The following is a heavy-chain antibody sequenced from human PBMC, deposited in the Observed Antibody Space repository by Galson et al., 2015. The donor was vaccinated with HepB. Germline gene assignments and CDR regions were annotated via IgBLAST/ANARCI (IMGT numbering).Heavy chain of an antibody. V-gene: IGHV3-15*01. CDR1: GFPFNNAW. CDR3: TTDVYYSTYWSWLDP. J-gene: IGHJ5*02. Sequence: SLRLSCAASGFPFNNAWMTWVRQAPGMGLEWVGRIKSKTDGETTDYAATVKGGFTISRDDSKNRLYLQMNSLKTEDTAVYYCTTDVYYSTYWSWLDPWGQGTLVTVSS. D-gene: IGHD2-8*02. CDR2: IKSKTDGETT.